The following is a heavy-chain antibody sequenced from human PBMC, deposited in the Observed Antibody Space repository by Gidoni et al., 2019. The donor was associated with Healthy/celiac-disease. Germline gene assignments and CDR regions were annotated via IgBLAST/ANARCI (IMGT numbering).Heavy chain of an antibody. Sequence: PGKGLEWVSNIKQDGSEKYYVDSVKGRFTVSRDNAKNSLYLQMNSLRAEDTAVYYCARSQSSYSWLGPQAYFDYWGQGTLVTVSS. V-gene: IGHV3-7*03. D-gene: IGHD6-19*01. CDR3: ARSQSSYSWLGPQAYFDY. CDR2: IKQDGSEK. J-gene: IGHJ4*02.